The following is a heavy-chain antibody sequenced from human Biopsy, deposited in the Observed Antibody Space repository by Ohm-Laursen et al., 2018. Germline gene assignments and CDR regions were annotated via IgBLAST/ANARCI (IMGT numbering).Heavy chain of an antibody. CDR2: IIPIFGTA. D-gene: IGHD1-26*01. V-gene: IGHV1-69*13. J-gene: IGHJ4*02. CDR1: GGTFTNYA. CDR3: ARDALGGGSYRFFY. Sequence: VASVKVSCKASGGTFTNYAISWVRQAPGQGLEWMGGIIPIFGTANYAQKFQGRVTITADESMSTAYMELSSLRSDDTAVYYCARDALGGGSYRFFYWGQGSLVTVSS.